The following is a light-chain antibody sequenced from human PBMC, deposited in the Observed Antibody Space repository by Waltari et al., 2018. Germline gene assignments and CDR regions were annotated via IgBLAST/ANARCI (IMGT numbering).Light chain of an antibody. CDR2: AAS. J-gene: IGKJ4*01. Sequence: AIRITPSPSSLSASTGDRVTITCRASQGISSYLAWYQQKPGKAPKLLIYAASTLQSGVPSRFSGSGSGTDFTLTISCLQSEDFATYYCQQYYSYPTLTFGGGTKVEIK. CDR3: QQYYSYPTLT. V-gene: IGKV1-8*01. CDR1: QGISSY.